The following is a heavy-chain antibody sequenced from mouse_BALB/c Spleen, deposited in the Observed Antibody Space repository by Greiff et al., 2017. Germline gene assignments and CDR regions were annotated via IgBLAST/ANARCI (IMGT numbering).Heavy chain of an antibody. D-gene: IGHD1-1*02. J-gene: IGHJ3*01. CDR3: ASNYGPFAY. Sequence: EVQVVESGGGLVKPGGSLKLSCAASGFTFSSYAMSWVRQSPEKRLEWVAEISSGGSYTYYPDTVTGRFTISRDNAKNTLYLEMSSLRSEDTAMYYCASNYGPFAYWGQGTLVTVSA. V-gene: IGHV5-9-4*01. CDR1: GFTFSSYA. CDR2: ISSGGSYT.